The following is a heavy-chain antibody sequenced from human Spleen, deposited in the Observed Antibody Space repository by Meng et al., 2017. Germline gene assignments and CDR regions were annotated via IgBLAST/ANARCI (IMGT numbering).Heavy chain of an antibody. CDR1: GFIFRNYA. J-gene: IGHJ4*02. CDR3: AKETSDSSAFYRYDI. CDR2: ISYDGSYK. V-gene: IGHV3-30-3*01. Sequence: QVQLVESGGGLVKPGRSLRLSCAASGFIFRNYAMHWVRQAPGKGLEWVAVISYDGSYKNYADSVKGRFTISRDNSKNTLYLQMDSLRAEDTAVYYCAKETSDSSAFYRYDIWGQGSLVTVSS. D-gene: IGHD3-22*01.